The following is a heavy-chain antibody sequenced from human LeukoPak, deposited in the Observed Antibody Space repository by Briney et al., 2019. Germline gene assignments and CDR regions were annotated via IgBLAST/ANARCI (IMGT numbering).Heavy chain of an antibody. D-gene: IGHD3-22*01. V-gene: IGHV1-18*01. CDR2: ISAYNGNT. CDR1: GYTFTSYG. CDR3: ALSRRGRHYYDSSGPLVRTPFDY. Sequence: GASVTVSCTASGYTFTSYGISWVRQAPGQGLEWMGWISAYNGNTNYAQKLQGRVTMTTDTSTSTAYMELSSLRSEDTAVYYCALSRRGRHYYDSSGPLVRTPFDYWGQGTLVTVSS. J-gene: IGHJ4*02.